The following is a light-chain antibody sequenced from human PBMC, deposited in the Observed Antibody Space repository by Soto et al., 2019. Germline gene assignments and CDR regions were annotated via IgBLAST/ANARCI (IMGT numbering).Light chain of an antibody. CDR2: EVN. Sequence: QSALTQPASLSGSPGQSITISCTGTSSDIGAYDYVSWFQQHPGKAPKLMISEVNNRPSGVSNRFSGSKSGHTASLTISGLQAEDEADYYCSSYTRSSTYVFGTGTKLTVL. V-gene: IGLV2-14*01. J-gene: IGLJ1*01. CDR3: SSYTRSSTYV. CDR1: SSDIGAYDY.